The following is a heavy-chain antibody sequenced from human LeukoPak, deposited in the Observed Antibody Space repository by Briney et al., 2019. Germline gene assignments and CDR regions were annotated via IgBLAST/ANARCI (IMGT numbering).Heavy chain of an antibody. CDR3: AKDWAAAGPNWFDP. CDR2: IWYDGSNK. D-gene: IGHD6-13*01. J-gene: IGHJ5*02. CDR1: GFTFSSYG. Sequence: GGSLRLSCAASGFTFSSYGMHWVRQAPGKGLEGVAVIWYDGSNKYYADSVKGRFTTSRDNSKNTLYLQMNSLRAEDTAVYYCAKDWAAAGPNWFDPWGQGTLVTVSS. V-gene: IGHV3-33*06.